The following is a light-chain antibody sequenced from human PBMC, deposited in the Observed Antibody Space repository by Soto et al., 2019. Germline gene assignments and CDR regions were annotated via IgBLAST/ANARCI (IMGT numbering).Light chain of an antibody. CDR2: AAS. Sequence: DIPVTQSPSSVSASVGDRVTITCRASQDIAAYLAWYQHKPGRAPELLIHAASSLQSGVPSRFSGSGSGTGFTLTINSLQPEDFATYCCRQAYSFPITFGQGTRLDI. V-gene: IGKV1D-12*01. CDR3: RQAYSFPIT. CDR1: QDIAAY. J-gene: IGKJ5*01.